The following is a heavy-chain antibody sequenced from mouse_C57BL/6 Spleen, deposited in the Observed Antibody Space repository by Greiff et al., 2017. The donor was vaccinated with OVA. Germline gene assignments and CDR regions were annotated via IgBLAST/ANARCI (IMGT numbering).Heavy chain of an antibody. CDR3: ASEGSLLDAMDY. J-gene: IGHJ4*01. CDR2: IWSGGST. CDR1: GFSLTSYG. Sequence: QVQLQQSGPGLVQPSQSLSITCTVSGFSLTSYGVHWVRQSPGKGLEWLGVIWSGGSTDYNAAFISRLSISKDNSKSQVFFKMNSLQADDTAIYYCASEGSLLDAMDYWGQGTSVTVSS. D-gene: IGHD6-2*01. V-gene: IGHV2-2*01.